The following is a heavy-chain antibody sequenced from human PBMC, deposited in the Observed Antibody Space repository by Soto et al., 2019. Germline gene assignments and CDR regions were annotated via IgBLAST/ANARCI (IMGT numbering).Heavy chain of an antibody. J-gene: IGHJ6*02. CDR3: ARLGYCSSATCKYYFYYYGMDV. Sequence: PGGSLRLSCEASGFSFGSYSMNWVRKAPGKGLEWVSFISGRGNTTYYADSVSGRFTVSRDNAKNSLSLEVNSLRDEDTAVYYCARLGYCSSATCKYYFYYYGMDVWGQGTTVTVSS. D-gene: IGHD2-2*01. CDR2: ISGRGNTT. CDR1: GFSFGSYS. V-gene: IGHV3-48*02.